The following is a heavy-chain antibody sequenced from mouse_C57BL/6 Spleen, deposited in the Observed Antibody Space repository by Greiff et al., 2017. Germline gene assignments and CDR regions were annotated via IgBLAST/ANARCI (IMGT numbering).Heavy chain of an antibody. D-gene: IGHD2-4*01. J-gene: IGHJ1*03. CDR1: GYAFTNYL. Sequence: QVQLQQSGAELVRPGTSVKVSCKASGYAFTNYLIEWVKQRPGQGLEWFGVINPGRGGTNYNEKFKGKATLTADKSSSTAYMQRSSLTSEDSAVYFCARSGDYGYWYFDVWGTGTTVTVSS. CDR3: ARSGDYGYWYFDV. CDR2: INPGRGGT. V-gene: IGHV1-54*01.